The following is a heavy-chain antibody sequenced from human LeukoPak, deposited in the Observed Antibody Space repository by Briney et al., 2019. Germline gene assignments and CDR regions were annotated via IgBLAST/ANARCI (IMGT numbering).Heavy chain of an antibody. CDR3: ATAENTGHYSF. CDR2: ITSNGGST. Sequence: GGSLRLSCAASGFIFSTYAMHWVRQAPGKGLEYVSAITSNGGSTYYANSVKGRFTISRDNSKNTLYLQMGSLRAEDMAVYYCATAENTGHYSFWGQGTLVTVSS. V-gene: IGHV3-64*01. J-gene: IGHJ4*02. D-gene: IGHD2-15*01. CDR1: GFIFSTYA.